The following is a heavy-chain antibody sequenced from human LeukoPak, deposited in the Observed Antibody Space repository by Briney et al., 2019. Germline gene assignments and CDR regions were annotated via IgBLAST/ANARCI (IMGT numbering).Heavy chain of an antibody. Sequence: PGGSLRLSCAASGFTFSSYEMNWVRQAPGKGLEWVSYISSSGSTIYYADSVKGRFTISRDNAKNTLYLQMNDLRAEDTAIYYCAKDSRAGSPRAFDIWGQGTMVTVSS. CDR2: ISSSGSTI. J-gene: IGHJ3*02. CDR1: GFTFSSYE. CDR3: AKDSRAGSPRAFDI. V-gene: IGHV3-48*03.